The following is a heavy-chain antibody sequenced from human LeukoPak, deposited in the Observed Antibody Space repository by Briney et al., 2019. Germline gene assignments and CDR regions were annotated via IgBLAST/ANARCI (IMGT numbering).Heavy chain of an antibody. CDR3: ARNKLTMVRGVINCWFDP. V-gene: IGHV1-2*02. J-gene: IGHJ5*02. CDR2: INPNSGGT. CDR1: GYTFTGYY. D-gene: IGHD3-10*01. Sequence: ASVKGSCKASGYTFTGYYMHWVRQAPGQGLEWMGWINPNSGGTNYAQKFQGRVTMTRDTSISTAYMELSRLRSDDTAVYYCARNKLTMVRGVINCWFDPWGQGTLVTVSS.